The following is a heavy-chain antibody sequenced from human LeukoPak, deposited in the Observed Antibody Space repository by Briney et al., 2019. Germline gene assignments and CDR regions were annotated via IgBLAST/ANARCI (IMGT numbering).Heavy chain of an antibody. CDR2: IYYSGST. CDR3: AREIPLAIAVAATPGWFDP. Sequence: SETLSLTCTVSGGSISSYYWSWIRQPPGKGLEWIWYIYYSGSTNYNPSLKSRVTISVDTSKNQFSLKLSSVTAADTAVYYCAREIPLAIAVAATPGWFDPWGQGTLVTVSS. J-gene: IGHJ5*02. D-gene: IGHD6-19*01. CDR1: GGSISSYY. V-gene: IGHV4-59*01.